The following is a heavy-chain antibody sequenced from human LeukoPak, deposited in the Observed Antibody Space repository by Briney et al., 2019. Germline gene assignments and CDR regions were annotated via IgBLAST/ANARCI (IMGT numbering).Heavy chain of an antibody. D-gene: IGHD7-27*01. Sequence: PSETLSLTCTVSGGSIGSYYWSWIRQPPGKGLEWIGFIYYSGSTIYNPSLRRRVTILVDTSKNQFSLKLSSVTAADTAVYYCANMQLGSYAFDIWGQGTMVTVSS. CDR2: IYYSGST. V-gene: IGHV4-59*12. CDR1: GGSIGSYY. J-gene: IGHJ3*02. CDR3: ANMQLGSYAFDI.